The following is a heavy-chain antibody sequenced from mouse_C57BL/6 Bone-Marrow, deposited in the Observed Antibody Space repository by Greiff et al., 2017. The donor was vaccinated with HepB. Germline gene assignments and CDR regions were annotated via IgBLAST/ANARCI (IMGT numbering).Heavy chain of an antibody. CDR3: ARRGHYYGSSLWYFDV. J-gene: IGHJ1*03. CDR2: INPSNGGT. V-gene: IGHV1-53*01. CDR1: GYTFTSYW. Sequence: QVQLQQPGTELVKPGASVKLSCKASGYTFTSYWMHWVKQRPGQGLEWIGNINPSNGGTNYNEKFKSKATLTVDKSSSTAYMQLSSLTSEDSAVYYCARRGHYYGSSLWYFDVWGTGTTVTVSS. D-gene: IGHD1-1*01.